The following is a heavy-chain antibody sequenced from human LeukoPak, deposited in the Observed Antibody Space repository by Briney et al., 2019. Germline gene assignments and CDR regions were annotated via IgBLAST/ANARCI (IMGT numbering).Heavy chain of an antibody. CDR3: ARDRVSRAWDHQGPPDY. CDR1: GFTFSDYS. D-gene: IGHD6-19*01. V-gene: IGHV3-11*04. Sequence: GGSLRLSCAASGFTFSDYSMSWIRKTPGKGLGWVSYISSSGSSLSYAASVKGRSTISRDNAKNSLFLQMNSLRAEDAAVYYCARDRVSRAWDHQGPPDYWGQGTRVTVSS. CDR2: ISSSGSSL. J-gene: IGHJ4*02.